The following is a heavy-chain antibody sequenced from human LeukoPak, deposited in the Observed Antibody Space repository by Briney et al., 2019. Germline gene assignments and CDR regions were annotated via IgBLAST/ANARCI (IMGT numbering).Heavy chain of an antibody. J-gene: IGHJ6*03. Sequence: GGSLRLSCAASGFTFSSFDVHWVRQPTGQGLEWVSTIGTASDTCYPGSVEGRFTLSRDNAKNSLYLQMNSLTAGDTAVYYCARGPPRGKYYYMDVWGKGTTVTVSS. CDR3: ARGPPRGKYYYMDV. D-gene: IGHD1-1*01. CDR2: IGTASDT. CDR1: GFTFSSFD. V-gene: IGHV3-13*01.